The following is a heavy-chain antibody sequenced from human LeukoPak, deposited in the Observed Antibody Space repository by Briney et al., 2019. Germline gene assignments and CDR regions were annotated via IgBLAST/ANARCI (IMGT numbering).Heavy chain of an antibody. CDR2: MNPNSGNT. CDR3: ARGPLTTLYYYYYMDV. CDR1: GYTFTSYD. Sequence: ASVKVSCRASGYTFTSYDINWVRQATGQGLEWMGWMNPNSGNTGYAQKFQGRVTMTRDMSTSTVYMELSSLRSEDTAVYYCARGPLTTLYYYYYMDVWGKGTTVTVSS. J-gene: IGHJ6*03. V-gene: IGHV1-8*01. D-gene: IGHD4-17*01.